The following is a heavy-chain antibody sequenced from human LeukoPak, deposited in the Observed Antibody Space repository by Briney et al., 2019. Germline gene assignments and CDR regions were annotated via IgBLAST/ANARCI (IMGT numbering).Heavy chain of an antibody. CDR1: GGSFSGYY. CDR3: ARGSPDYYGSGRSRFDP. CDR2: INHSGST. V-gene: IGHV4-34*01. D-gene: IGHD3-10*01. Sequence: SETLSLTCAVYGGSFSGYYWSWIRQPPGKGLEWIGEINHSGSTNYNPSLKSRVTISVDTSKNQFSLKLSSVTAAGTAVYYCARGSPDYYGSGRSRFDPWGQGTLVTVSS. J-gene: IGHJ5*02.